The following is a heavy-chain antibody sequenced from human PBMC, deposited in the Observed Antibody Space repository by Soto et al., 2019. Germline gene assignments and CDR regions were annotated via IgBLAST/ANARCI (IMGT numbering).Heavy chain of an antibody. CDR2: INPSGGKT. V-gene: IGHV1-46*01. D-gene: IGHD3-10*01. CDR3: ARDEYHYGSGSSYSTLDD. Sequence: QVQLEQSGAEVKKPGASVKVSCKASGYTFTNHYIHWVRQGPGQGPEWMGTINPSGGKTDYAQKFKGSVTLTSDTPTSTVYMELRSLRSEDTAIYYCARDEYHYGSGSSYSTLDDWGQGTLVTVSS. CDR1: GYTFTNHY. J-gene: IGHJ4*02.